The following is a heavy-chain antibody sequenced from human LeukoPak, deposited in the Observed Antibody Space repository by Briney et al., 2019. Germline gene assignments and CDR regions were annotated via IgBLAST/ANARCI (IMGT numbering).Heavy chain of an antibody. Sequence: GGSLRLSCAASGFTFSSYSMNWVRQAPGKGLEWVSSISSSSSYIYYADSVKGRFTISRDNAKNSLYLQMNGLRAEDTAVYYCARDPVVGATEIYYYYGMDVWGQGTTVTVSS. CDR2: ISSSSSYI. CDR1: GFTFSSYS. CDR3: ARDPVVGATEIYYYYGMDV. J-gene: IGHJ6*02. V-gene: IGHV3-21*01. D-gene: IGHD1-26*01.